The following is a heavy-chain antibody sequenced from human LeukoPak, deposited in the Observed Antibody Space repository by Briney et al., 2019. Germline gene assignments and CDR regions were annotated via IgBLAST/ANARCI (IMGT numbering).Heavy chain of an antibody. J-gene: IGHJ4*02. V-gene: IGHV4-4*02. Sequence: KTSGTLSLTCAVSGASMSSSNWWSWVRQPPGKGLEWIGEIYHSGSTNYNPSLKSRVTISVDRSKNQFSLKLSSVTAADMAVYYCARGLTVTPPLIQQFDYWGQGTLVTVSS. CDR2: IYHSGST. CDR1: GASMSSSNW. CDR3: ARGLTVTPPLIQQFDY. D-gene: IGHD4-11*01.